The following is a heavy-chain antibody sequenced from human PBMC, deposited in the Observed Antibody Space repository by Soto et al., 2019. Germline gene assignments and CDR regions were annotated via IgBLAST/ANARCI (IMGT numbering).Heavy chain of an antibody. CDR3: SRYRINWNGGDAFDI. CDR2: ISAYNGNT. D-gene: IGHD1-20*01. Sequence: QVQLVQSGAEVKKPGASVKVSCKASGYTFTSYGISWVRQAPGQGLEWMGWISAYNGNTNYAQKLQGRVTMTTDTSTSTAYMELRRLRSDGTAVYYCSRYRINWNGGDAFDIWGQGTMVTVSS. V-gene: IGHV1-18*01. J-gene: IGHJ3*02. CDR1: GYTFTSYG.